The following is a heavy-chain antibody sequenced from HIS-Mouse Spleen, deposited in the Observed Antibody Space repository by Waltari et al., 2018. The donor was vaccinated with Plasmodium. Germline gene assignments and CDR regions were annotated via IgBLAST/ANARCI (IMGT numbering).Heavy chain of an antibody. Sequence: QVQLQQWGAGLLKPSETLSITCAVYGGSFSGYYWSWIRQLPGKGLEWIGEINHSGSTNYNPSLKSRVTISVDTSKNQFSLKLSSVTAADTAVYYCARTGDYGGNSWGQGTLVTVSS. CDR3: ARTGDYGGNS. J-gene: IGHJ4*02. CDR2: INHSGST. CDR1: GGSFSGYY. D-gene: IGHD4-17*01. V-gene: IGHV4-34*01.